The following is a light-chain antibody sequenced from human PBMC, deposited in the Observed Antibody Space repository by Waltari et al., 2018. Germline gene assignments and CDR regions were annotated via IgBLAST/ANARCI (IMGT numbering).Light chain of an antibody. J-gene: IGLJ2*01. Sequence: QSVLTQPASVSGSPGQSVTIFCAGTSNDVGGYNSVSWYQEHPGQAPRVIIYDVSDRPSWVSDRFSGSKSGNTASLTISGLQAEDEADYYCSSQSSNDVVLFGGGTKLTVL. V-gene: IGLV2-14*01. CDR2: DVS. CDR3: SSQSSNDVVL. CDR1: SNDVGGYNS.